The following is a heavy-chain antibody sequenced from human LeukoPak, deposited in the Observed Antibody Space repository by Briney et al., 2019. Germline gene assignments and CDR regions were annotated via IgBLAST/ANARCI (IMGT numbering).Heavy chain of an antibody. CDR2: ITGSGGST. Sequence: GASLRLCCAASGFTFSNYAMSWVRQAPGKGLEWVSAITGSGGSTYYANAVKGRFTISRDNSKNTLYLQMNSLRAEDTAIYSCAKWGDYDVFTGYYDADYWGQGTLVTVSS. V-gene: IGHV3-23*01. CDR1: GFTFSNYA. D-gene: IGHD3-9*01. CDR3: AKWGDYDVFTGYYDADY. J-gene: IGHJ4*02.